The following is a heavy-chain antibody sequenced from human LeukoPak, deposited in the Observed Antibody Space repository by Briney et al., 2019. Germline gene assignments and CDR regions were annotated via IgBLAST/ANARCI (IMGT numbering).Heavy chain of an antibody. CDR1: GGSISSYY. Sequence: PSETLSLTCTVSGGSISSYYWSWIRQPPGKGLEWIGYIYYSGSTNYNPSLKSRVTISVDTSKNQFSLKLSSVTAADTAVYYCARGDTLLGYMDVWGKGTTVTVSS. CDR3: ARGDTLLGYMDV. V-gene: IGHV4-59*01. J-gene: IGHJ6*03. D-gene: IGHD2-15*01. CDR2: IYYSGST.